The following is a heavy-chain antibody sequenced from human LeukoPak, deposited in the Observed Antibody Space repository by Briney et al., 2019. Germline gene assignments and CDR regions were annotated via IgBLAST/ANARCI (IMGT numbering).Heavy chain of an antibody. J-gene: IGHJ4*01. CDR1: GFTFSSYS. V-gene: IGHV3-21*01. D-gene: IGHD4-17*01. CDR2: ISSSSSYI. Sequence: PGGSLRLSCAASGFTFSSYSMNWVRQAPGKGLECVSSISSSSSYIYYADSVKGRFIISRDNSKNTVYVQMNSLRADDTAVYYCARDPTTVTTGVLGYWGQRTLVTVSS. CDR3: ARDPTTVTTGVLGY.